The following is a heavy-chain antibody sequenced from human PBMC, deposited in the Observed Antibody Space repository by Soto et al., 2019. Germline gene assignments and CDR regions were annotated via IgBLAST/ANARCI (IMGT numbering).Heavy chain of an antibody. Sequence: QVQLVQSGAEVKKPGSSVKVSCKASGGTFSSYSINWVRQAPGQGLEWMGEIIPIFGTANYAHKSQGRVKITVDESTSTAAMEPSSLRSEDTAVVFCAIDGGSHSGRIDYRGPGNLVTASS. CDR1: GGTFSSYS. CDR2: IIPIFGTA. V-gene: IGHV1-69*01. D-gene: IGHD2-15*01. CDR3: AIDGGSHSGRIDY. J-gene: IGHJ4*02.